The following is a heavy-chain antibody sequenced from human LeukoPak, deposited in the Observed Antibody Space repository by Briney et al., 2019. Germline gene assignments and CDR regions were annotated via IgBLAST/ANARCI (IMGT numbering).Heavy chain of an antibody. V-gene: IGHV1-46*01. J-gene: IGHJ5*02. CDR2: INPSGGST. D-gene: IGHD4-11*01. Sequence: GASVKVSCKASGYTFTSYYMHWVRQAPGQGLEWMGIINPSGGSTSYARKFQGRVTMTRDTSTSTVYMELSGLRSEDTAVYYCARTLQYHNWFDPWGQGTLVTVSS. CDR1: GYTFTSYY. CDR3: ARTLQYHNWFDP.